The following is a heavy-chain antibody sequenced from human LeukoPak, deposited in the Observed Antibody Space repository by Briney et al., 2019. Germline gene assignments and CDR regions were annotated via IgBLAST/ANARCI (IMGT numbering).Heavy chain of an antibody. V-gene: IGHV1-18*01. J-gene: IGHJ4*02. D-gene: IGHD3-22*01. CDR2: ISAYNGNT. CDR1: GYTFTSYG. CDR3: ASFLYDSSGYAQAFDY. Sequence: ASVKVSCKASGYTFTSYGISWVRQAPGQGLEWMGWISAYNGNTNYAQKLQGRVTMTTDTSTSTAYMELRSLRSDDTAVYYCASFLYDSSGYAQAFDYWGQGTLVTVSS.